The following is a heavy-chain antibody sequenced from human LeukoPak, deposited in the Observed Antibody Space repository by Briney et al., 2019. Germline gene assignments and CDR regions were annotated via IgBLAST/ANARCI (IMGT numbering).Heavy chain of an antibody. CDR1: GFTFSSYA. Sequence: GGSLRLSCAASGFTFSSYAMSWVRQAPGRGLEWVSAISGSGGTFYVESVKGRFTFSRDNPKNTLYLQMNGLRAEDTAVYYCARDRTARIQGGYFDFWGQGALLTVSS. CDR3: ARDRTARIQGGYFDF. D-gene: IGHD1-26*01. J-gene: IGHJ4*02. CDR2: ISGSGGT. V-gene: IGHV3-23*01.